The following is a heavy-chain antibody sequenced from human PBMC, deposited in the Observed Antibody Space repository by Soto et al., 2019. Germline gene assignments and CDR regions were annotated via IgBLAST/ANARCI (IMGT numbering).Heavy chain of an antibody. CDR2: INDTGNI. J-gene: IGHJ6*03. D-gene: IGHD3-10*01. Sequence: QVQLQQWCAGLLKPSETLSLTCAVYGGSFSGYQWTWIRQTPGKGLEWIGEINDTGNINYNPSLKSRVTILVDTAKKQISLKLSSVTAADTAVYYCARGLILWFGELSRRGGYYYYMDVWGKGTTVTVS. V-gene: IGHV4-34*01. CDR1: GGSFSGYQ. CDR3: ARGLILWFGELSRRGGYYYYMDV.